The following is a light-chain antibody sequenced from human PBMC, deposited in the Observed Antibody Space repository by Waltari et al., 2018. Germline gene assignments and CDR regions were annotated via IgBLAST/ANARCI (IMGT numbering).Light chain of an antibody. J-gene: IGKJ5*01. Sequence: EIILTQSPDTMSLSPGESATLSCRASQSIDTHLALYQQTPGQPPRLLIYDSSERATGTPPRFRGSGSRAEFTLTIASLEPDDFATYYCQQRAVWPPITFGQGTRLEI. CDR2: DSS. CDR3: QQRAVWPPIT. V-gene: IGKV3-11*01. CDR1: QSIDTH.